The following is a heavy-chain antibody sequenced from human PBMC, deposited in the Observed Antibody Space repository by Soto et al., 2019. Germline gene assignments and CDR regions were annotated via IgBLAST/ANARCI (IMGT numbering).Heavy chain of an antibody. V-gene: IGHV3-23*01. CDR1: GFPFSMFA. CDR3: AKASGRVHYGMHV. D-gene: IGHD3-10*01. CDR2: MRGSGGGT. Sequence: EVQVLESGGGSVQPGGSLRLSCAASGFPFSMFAMNWVRQAPGKGLEWVSGMRGSGGGTYYADSVKGRFTISRDDSRNMLYLEMNTLRGEATAVYYCAKASGRVHYGMHVWGQGPTVTVSS. J-gene: IGHJ6*02.